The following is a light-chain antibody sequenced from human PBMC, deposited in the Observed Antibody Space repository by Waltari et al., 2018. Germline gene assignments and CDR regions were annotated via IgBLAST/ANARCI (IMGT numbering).Light chain of an antibody. V-gene: IGLV8-61*01. CDR3: VLYMGSASWV. CDR2: NTN. Sequence: QTVVTQEPSFSVSPGGTVTLTCGLTSASVSTSYYPRWYQQTPGQAPRTLIYNTNTRSSGVPDRFSGSILGNKAALTITGAQAEDESDYYCVLYMGSASWVFGGGTKLTVL. CDR1: SASVSTSYY. J-gene: IGLJ3*02.